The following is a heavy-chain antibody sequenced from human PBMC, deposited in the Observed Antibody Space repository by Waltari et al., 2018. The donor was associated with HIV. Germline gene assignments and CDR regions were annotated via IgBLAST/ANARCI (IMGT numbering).Heavy chain of an antibody. CDR3: ARHSIGRSWFDP. Sequence: EVLLEQSGAEVKKPGEALKISCKASGYTFTNYWIAWVRQTPGKGLEWMGIIYPDDADTRQSPSFEGHVSISADKSTTTAYLQWTSLRASDSGVYYCARHSIGRSWFDPWGQGTLVTVSS. J-gene: IGHJ5*02. CDR2: IYPDDADT. CDR1: GYTFTNYW. V-gene: IGHV5-51*01. D-gene: IGHD6-6*01.